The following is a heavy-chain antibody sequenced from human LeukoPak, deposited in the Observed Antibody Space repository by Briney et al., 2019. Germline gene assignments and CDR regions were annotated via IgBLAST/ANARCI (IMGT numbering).Heavy chain of an antibody. CDR1: GYTFTSYG. CDR2: ISAYNGNT. J-gene: IGHJ4*02. CDR3: AKEKYRGSLWHRPYYFDY. V-gene: IGHV1-18*01. D-gene: IGHD2-15*01. Sequence: GASVTVSFKASGYTFTSYGISWVRQAPGQGLEWMGWISAYNGNTNYAQKLQGRVTMTTDTSTSTAYMELRSLRSDDTAVYYCAKEKYRGSLWHRPYYFDYWGQGTLVTVSS.